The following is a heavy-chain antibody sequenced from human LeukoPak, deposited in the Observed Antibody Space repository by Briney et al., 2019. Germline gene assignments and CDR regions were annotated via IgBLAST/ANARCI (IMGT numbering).Heavy chain of an antibody. D-gene: IGHD3-16*02. CDR3: AKDGGRYRFDY. J-gene: IGHJ4*02. CDR1: GFPFNAYN. V-gene: IGHV3-30*02. Sequence: GGSLRLSCVAPGFPFNAYNIDWIRQAPGRGLEWVSFIRNDETEIHYADFAKGRFTISRDKSKNSVYLQMNSLRPDDTALYYCAKDGGRYRFDYWGQRTMVTVSS. CDR2: IRNDETEI.